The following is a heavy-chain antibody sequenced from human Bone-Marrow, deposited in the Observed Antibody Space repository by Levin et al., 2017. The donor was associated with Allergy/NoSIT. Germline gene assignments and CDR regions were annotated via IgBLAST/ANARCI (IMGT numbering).Heavy chain of an antibody. J-gene: IGHJ4*02. V-gene: IGHV3-23*01. D-gene: IGHD3-22*01. CDR1: GFTFSTYA. CDR3: AKRDGSGATCAGAVGLLEY. CDR2: ISGSGDST. Sequence: LSLTCAASGFTFSTYAMNWVRQAPGKGLEWVSGISGSGDSTDYADSVKGRFTISRDISKNTLSLQMNSLTAEDTAVYYCAKRDGSGATCAGAVGLLEYWGQGTLVTVSS.